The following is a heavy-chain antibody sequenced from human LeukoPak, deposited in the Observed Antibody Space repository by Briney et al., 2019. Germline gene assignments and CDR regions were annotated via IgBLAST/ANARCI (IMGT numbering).Heavy chain of an antibody. J-gene: IGHJ4*02. D-gene: IGHD3-10*01. V-gene: IGHV3-11*01. Sequence: GGSLRLSCAASGFTLNDYYMNWIRQAPGKGLEWVSYISSGGTIIHYADSVKGRFTISRDNAKNSLYLQMNSLRAEDTALYYCASAGLTYGSGSYFVYWGQGTLVTVSS. CDR1: GFTLNDYY. CDR3: ASAGLTYGSGSYFVY. CDR2: ISSGGTII.